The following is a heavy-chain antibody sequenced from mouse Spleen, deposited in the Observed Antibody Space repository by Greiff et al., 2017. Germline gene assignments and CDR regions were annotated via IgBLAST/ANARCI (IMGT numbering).Heavy chain of an antibody. CDR1: GFTFSNYW. CDR2: IRLKSDNYAT. Sequence: EVKLEESGGGLVQPGGSMKLSCVASGFTFSNYWMNWVRQSPEKGLEWVAQIRLKSDNYATHYAESVKGRFTISRDDSKSSVYLQMNNLRAEDTGIYYCTAGFFITTVVRDPSFAYWGQGTLVTVSA. V-gene: IGHV6-3*01. J-gene: IGHJ3*01. CDR3: TAGFFITTVVRDPSFAY. D-gene: IGHD1-1*01.